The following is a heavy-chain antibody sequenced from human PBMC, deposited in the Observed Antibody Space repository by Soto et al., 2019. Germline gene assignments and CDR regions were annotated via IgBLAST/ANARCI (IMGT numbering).Heavy chain of an antibody. CDR3: AKRGYSGYDLDY. Sequence: QMQLVESGGGVVQPGRSLRLSCVASGFTFSHYGMHWVRQSPGKGLEWVATLSSDGGNKYHADSVKGRFTISRDNSKNTLCLQMNSLRVEDTALYYCAKRGYSGYDLDYWGQGTLVTVSS. J-gene: IGHJ4*02. CDR1: GFTFSHYG. D-gene: IGHD5-12*01. CDR2: LSSDGGNK. V-gene: IGHV3-30*18.